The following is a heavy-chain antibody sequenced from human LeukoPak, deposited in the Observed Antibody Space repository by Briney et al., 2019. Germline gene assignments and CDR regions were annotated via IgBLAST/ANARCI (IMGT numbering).Heavy chain of an antibody. CDR2: IWYDGSNK. J-gene: IGHJ4*02. V-gene: IGHV3-33*01. D-gene: IGHD5-12*01. Sequence: GGSLRLSCAASGFTFSSYGMHWVRQAPGKGLEWVAVIWYDGSNKYYADSVKGRFTISRDNSKNTLYLQMNSLRAEDTAVYYCARAFSGYDSYYFDYWGPGTLVTVSS. CDR1: GFTFSSYG. CDR3: ARAFSGYDSYYFDY.